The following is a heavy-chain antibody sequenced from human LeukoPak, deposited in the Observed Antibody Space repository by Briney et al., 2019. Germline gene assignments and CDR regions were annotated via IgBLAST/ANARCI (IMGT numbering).Heavy chain of an antibody. CDR2: INPSGGST. CDR1: GYTFTSYY. CDR3: ARDHRIAVAEFYFDY. D-gene: IGHD6-19*01. Sequence: ASVKVSCKASGYTFTSYYIHWVRQAPGQGLEWMGIINPSGGSTSYAQKFQGRVTMTRDTSTSTVYMELSSLRSEDTAVYYRARDHRIAVAEFYFDYWGQGTLVTVSS. J-gene: IGHJ4*02. V-gene: IGHV1-46*01.